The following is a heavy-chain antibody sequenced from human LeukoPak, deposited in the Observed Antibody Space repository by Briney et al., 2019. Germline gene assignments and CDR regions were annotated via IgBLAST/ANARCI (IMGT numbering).Heavy chain of an antibody. CDR1: GGSINNYY. V-gene: IGHV4-4*07. J-gene: IGHJ4*02. CDR2: IYNSGST. CDR3: ARSPRDSNWLDY. Sequence: SETLSLTCTVSGGSINNYYWSWMRQPAGKGLEWIGRIYNSGSTNYNPSLKSRVTMSVDTPKNQFSLKLSSVTAADTAIYYCARSPRDSNWLDYWGQGTLVTVSS. D-gene: IGHD4-11*01.